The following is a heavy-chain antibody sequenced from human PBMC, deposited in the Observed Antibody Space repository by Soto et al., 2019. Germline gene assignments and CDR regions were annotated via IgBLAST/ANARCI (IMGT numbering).Heavy chain of an antibody. CDR1: GFTFSTYV. V-gene: IGHV3-23*01. J-gene: IGHJ4*02. CDR2: ISGSGDST. D-gene: IGHD1-26*01. Sequence: GGSLRLSCAASGFTFSTYVISWVRQAPGKGLEWVSSISGSGDSTFYADSVKGRFTISRDNSKNTVYLQMNSLRVEDTARYHWAKGAWGGSPPPSIYYFDYWGQGALVTVSS. CDR3: AKGAWGGSPPPSIYYFDY.